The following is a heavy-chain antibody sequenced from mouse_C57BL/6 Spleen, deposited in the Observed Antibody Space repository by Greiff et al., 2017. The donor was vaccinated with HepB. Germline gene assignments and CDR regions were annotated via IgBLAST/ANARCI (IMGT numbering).Heavy chain of an antibody. Sequence: EVKLVESGPVLVKPGASVKMSCKASGYTFTDYYMNWVKQSHGKSLEWIGVINPYNGGTSYNQKFKGKATLTVDKSSSTAYMELNSLTSEDSAVYYCARRGLRLYYAMDYWGQGTSVTVSS. V-gene: IGHV1-19*01. J-gene: IGHJ4*01. CDR2: INPYNGGT. CDR3: ARRGLRLYYAMDY. D-gene: IGHD1-2*01. CDR1: GYTFTDYY.